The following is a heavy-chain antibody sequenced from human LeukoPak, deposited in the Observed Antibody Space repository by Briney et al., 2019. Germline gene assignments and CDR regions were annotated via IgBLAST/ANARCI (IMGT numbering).Heavy chain of an antibody. CDR2: ISYDGSNK. J-gene: IGHJ1*01. V-gene: IGHV3-30-3*01. CDR3: ARSSDEWELLSGFFHH. D-gene: IGHD1-26*01. CDR1: GFTFSRYA. Sequence: PGGSLRLSCAASGFTFSRYAMHWVRQAPGKGLEWVAVISYDGSNKYYSDSVKGRFSISRDNSKNTLYLQMNSLRAEDTAVFYCARSSDEWELLSGFFHHWGQGTLVTVSS.